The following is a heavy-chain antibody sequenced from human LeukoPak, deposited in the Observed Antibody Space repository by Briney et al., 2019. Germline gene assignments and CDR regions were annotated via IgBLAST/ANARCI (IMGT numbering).Heavy chain of an antibody. CDR1: GFTFGDYA. CDR2: IRSKAYGGTT. V-gene: IGHV3-49*03. D-gene: IGHD3-16*01. Sequence: GGSLRLSCTASGFTFGDYAMSWFRQAPGKGLEWVGFIRSKAYGGTTEYAASVKGRFTISRDDSKSIAYLQMNSLKTEDTAVYYCTRGIYDYVWGSYALFDYWGQGTLVTVSS. CDR3: TRGIYDYVWGSYALFDY. J-gene: IGHJ4*02.